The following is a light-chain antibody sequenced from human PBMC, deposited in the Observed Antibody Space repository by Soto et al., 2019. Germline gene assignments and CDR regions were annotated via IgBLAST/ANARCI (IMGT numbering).Light chain of an antibody. J-gene: IGKJ3*01. CDR1: QAISNY. V-gene: IGKV1-33*01. Sequence: DIQMTQSPSSLSASVGDRVTITCQASQAISNYLNWYQQKPGKAPKLLIYDASNLETGVPSRFSGSGSGTDFTFTISSLQPEDIATYYCQQYDKLPLFTFGPGTKGDIK. CDR3: QQYDKLPLFT. CDR2: DAS.